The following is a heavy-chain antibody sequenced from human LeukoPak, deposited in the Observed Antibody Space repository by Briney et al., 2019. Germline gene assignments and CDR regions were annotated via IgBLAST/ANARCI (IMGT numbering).Heavy chain of an antibody. D-gene: IGHD3-10*01. CDR2: ISSSGGTT. CDR3: AKDGTRPFYGSGSYYNYFDY. Sequence: QSGGSLRLSCAASGFTFSSYAMSWVRQAPGKGLEWVSGISSSGGTTYYADSVKGRFTISRDNSKNTLYLQMNSLRAEDTAVYYCAKDGTRPFYGSGSYYNYFDYWGQGTLVTVSS. CDR1: GFTFSSYA. V-gene: IGHV3-23*01. J-gene: IGHJ4*02.